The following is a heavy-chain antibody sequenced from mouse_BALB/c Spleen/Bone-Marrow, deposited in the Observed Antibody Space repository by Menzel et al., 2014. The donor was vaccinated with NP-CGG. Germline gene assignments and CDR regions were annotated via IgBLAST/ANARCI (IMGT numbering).Heavy chain of an antibody. CDR1: GFTFSDLY. D-gene: IGHD2-10*02. Sequence: EVQLVESGGGLVQPGDSLRLSCTTSGFTFSDLYMEWVRQPPGKGLEWIATSRNKAKYYTTEYSASVKGRFIVSRDTSQSVLYLQMNALRAEDTAIYYCARDVGYGNYFVYWGQGTLVTVSA. V-gene: IGHV7-1*02. CDR3: ARDVGYGNYFVY. CDR2: SRNKAKYYTT. J-gene: IGHJ3*01.